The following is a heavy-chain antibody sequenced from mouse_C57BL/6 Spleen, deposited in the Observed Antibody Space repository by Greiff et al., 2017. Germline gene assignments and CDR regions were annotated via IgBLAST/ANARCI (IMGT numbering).Heavy chain of an antibody. CDR3: ARSGIYYDYDAWFAY. CDR2: INPSNGGT. D-gene: IGHD2-4*01. V-gene: IGHV1-53*01. Sequence: VKLQESGTELVKPGASVKLSCKASGYTFTSYWMHWVKQRPGQGLEWIGNINPSNGGTNYNEKFKSKATLTVDKSSSTAYMQLSSLTSEDSAVYDCARSGIYYDYDAWFAYWGQGTLVTVSA. J-gene: IGHJ3*01. CDR1: GYTFTSYW.